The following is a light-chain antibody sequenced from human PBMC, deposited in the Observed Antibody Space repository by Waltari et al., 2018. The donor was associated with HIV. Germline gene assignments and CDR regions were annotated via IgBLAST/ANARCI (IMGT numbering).Light chain of an antibody. CDR2: WAS. CDR3: QQYYSTPWT. CDR1: QSILYSANNKNY. Sequence: DIVMIQSPDSLTVSLGERATINCKSSQSILYSANNKNYLTWYQQKPGQPPKLLIYWASTRESGVPDRFSGSGSGTDVTLTISSLQAEDVAVYYCQQYYSTPWTFGQGTKVEIK. J-gene: IGKJ1*01. V-gene: IGKV4-1*01.